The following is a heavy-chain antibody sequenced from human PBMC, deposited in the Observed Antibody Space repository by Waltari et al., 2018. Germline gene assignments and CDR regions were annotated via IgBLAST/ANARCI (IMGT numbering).Heavy chain of an antibody. CDR2: ISYDGSNK. CDR3: APGGGFY. V-gene: IGHV3-30-3*01. J-gene: IGHJ4*02. Sequence: QVQLVESGGGVVQPGRSLRLSCAASGFTFSGYAMHWVRQAPGKGLEWVAVISYDGSNKYYADSVKGRFTISRDNSKNTLYLQMNSLRAEDTAVYYCAPGGGFYWGQGTLVTVSS. D-gene: IGHD2-15*01. CDR1: GFTFSGYA.